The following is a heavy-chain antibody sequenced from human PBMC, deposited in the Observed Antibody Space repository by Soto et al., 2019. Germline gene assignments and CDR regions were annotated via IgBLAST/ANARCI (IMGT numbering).Heavy chain of an antibody. CDR2: IYYSGST. J-gene: IGHJ6*02. CDR1: GGSISSYY. Sequence: SETLSLTCTVSGGSISSYYWSWIRQPPGKGLEWIGYIYYSGSTNYNPSLKSRVTISVDTSKNQFSLKLSSVTAADTAVYYCARVQLRTTPKNSYYYGMEVWGQGTTVTVSS. CDR3: ARVQLRTTPKNSYYYGMEV. D-gene: IGHD6-6*01. V-gene: IGHV4-59*01.